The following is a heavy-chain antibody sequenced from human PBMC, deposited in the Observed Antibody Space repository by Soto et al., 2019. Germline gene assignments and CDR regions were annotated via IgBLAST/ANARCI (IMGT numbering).Heavy chain of an antibody. CDR3: VRGVIAANCFDC. D-gene: IGHD2-15*01. J-gene: IGHJ4*02. CDR1: GFTFNSYW. V-gene: IGHV3-74*01. CDR2: INNDGSTT. Sequence: EVQLAESGGGLVQPGGSLRLSCAASGFTFNSYWMHWVRQVPGKGLVWVSRINNDGSTTNYADSVKGRFTISRDNARNTVYLQMNSLRADDTAVYYCVRGVIAANCFDCWGQGTLVTVSS.